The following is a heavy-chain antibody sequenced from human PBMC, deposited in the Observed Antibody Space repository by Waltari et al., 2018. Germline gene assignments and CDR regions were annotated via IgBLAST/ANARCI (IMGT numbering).Heavy chain of an antibody. V-gene: IGHV3-33*01. CDR1: GFTFSSYG. D-gene: IGHD6-13*01. CDR2: IWDDGRNK. CDR3: ARGLYSSSLYFDY. J-gene: IGHJ4*02. Sequence: QVQLVESGGGVVQPGRSLRLSCAASGFTFSSYGMHWVRQAPGKGLEWVGGIWDDGRNKYYEDAVKGRLTISRDKSKNTMYLQMNSLRDEDTAVYYCARGLYSSSLYFDYWGQGTLVTVSS.